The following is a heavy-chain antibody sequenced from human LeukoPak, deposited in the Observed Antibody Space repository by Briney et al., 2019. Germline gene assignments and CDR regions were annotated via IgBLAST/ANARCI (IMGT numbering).Heavy chain of an antibody. V-gene: IGHV3-23*01. CDR1: GFTFSSYA. CDR3: AKDPHPAYCSGDSCQSD. Sequence: PGGSLRLSCAASGFTFSSYAMSWVRQAPGKGLEWVSVISGSDGTTYYADSVKGRFTISRDNSKNTLYLQMNSLRAEDTAVYYCAKDPHPAYCSGDSCQSDWGQGNPGHRLL. J-gene: IGHJ4*02. CDR2: ISGSDGTT. D-gene: IGHD2-15*01.